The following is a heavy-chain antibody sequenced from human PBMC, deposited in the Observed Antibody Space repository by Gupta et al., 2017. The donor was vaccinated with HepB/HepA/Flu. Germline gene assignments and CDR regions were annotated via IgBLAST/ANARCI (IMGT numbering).Heavy chain of an antibody. CDR2: INPNSGGT. CDR3: ARSSLPGRPFGELDLGY. CDR1: GYTFTGYY. V-gene: IGHV1-2*02. J-gene: IGHJ4*02. Sequence: QVQLVQSGAEVKKPGASVKVSCKASGYTFTGYYMHWVRQAPGQGLEWMGWINPNSGGTNYAKKFQGRVTMTRDTSTSTAYMELSRLRSEDTAVYYCARSSLPGRPFGELDLGYWGQGTLVTVSS. D-gene: IGHD3-10*01.